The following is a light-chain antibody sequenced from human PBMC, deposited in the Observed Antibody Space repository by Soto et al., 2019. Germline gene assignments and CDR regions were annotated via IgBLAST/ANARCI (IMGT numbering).Light chain of an antibody. CDR1: NSDVGAYSY. J-gene: IGLJ1*01. Sequence: QSVLTQPASVSGSPGQSITISCTGTNSDVGAYSYVSWYRQYPGKAPKLLIYDVGARPSGISDRFSGSKSGNTASLTISGLQAEDEADYYCSSYTAFTTYVFGSGTKVTVL. CDR2: DVG. V-gene: IGLV2-14*03. CDR3: SSYTAFTTYV.